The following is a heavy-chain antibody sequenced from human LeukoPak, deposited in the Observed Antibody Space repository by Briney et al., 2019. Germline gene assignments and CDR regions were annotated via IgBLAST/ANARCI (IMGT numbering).Heavy chain of an antibody. V-gene: IGHV3-11*05. CDR3: ARDHQDGYNDAFDI. Sequence: GGSLRLSCAASGFTFSNYYISWNRQAPGTGLDLVSYISSSSSYTSYADFVKGRFNISRDNAKNSLYLQMNSLRAEDTAVYYCARDHQDGYNDAFDIWGQGTMVTVSS. CDR2: ISSSSSYT. CDR1: GFTFSNYY. J-gene: IGHJ3*02. D-gene: IGHD5-24*01.